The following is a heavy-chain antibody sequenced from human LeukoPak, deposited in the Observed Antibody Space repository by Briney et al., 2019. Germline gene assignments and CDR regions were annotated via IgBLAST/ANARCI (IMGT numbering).Heavy chain of an antibody. CDR3: AKRPYSSSSPFDY. CDR1: GGSISSSSYY. J-gene: IGHJ4*02. D-gene: IGHD6-6*01. V-gene: IGHV4-39*01. Sequence: SETLSLTCTVSGGSISSSSYYWGWIRQPPGKGLEWIGSIYYSGSTYYNPSLKSRVTISVDTSKNQFSLKLSSVTAADTAVYYCAKRPYSSSSPFDYWGQGTLVTVSS. CDR2: IYYSGST.